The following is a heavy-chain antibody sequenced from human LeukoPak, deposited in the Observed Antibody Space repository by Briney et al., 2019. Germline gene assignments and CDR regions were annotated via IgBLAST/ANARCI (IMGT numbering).Heavy chain of an antibody. Sequence: SETLSLTCAVYTDSFSNYHWNWIRQTPAKGMEWIGEVNESGGTNISPSLRSRVILSVDTSKNQFSLKLISVTVADTAIYYCARGQGATVPQVGKNWFDPWGQGTRVTVSS. CDR3: ARGQGATVPQVGKNWFDP. V-gene: IGHV4-34*01. D-gene: IGHD1-26*01. CDR1: TDSFSNYH. J-gene: IGHJ5*02. CDR2: VNESGGT.